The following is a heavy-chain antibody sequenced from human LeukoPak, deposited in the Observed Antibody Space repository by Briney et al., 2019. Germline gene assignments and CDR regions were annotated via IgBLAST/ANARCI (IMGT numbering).Heavy chain of an antibody. CDR2: INPNSGGT. D-gene: IGHD3-22*01. J-gene: IGHJ4*02. Sequence: ASVKVSFKASGYTFTGYYMHWVRQAPGQGLEWMGWINPNSGGTNYAQKFQGRVTMTRDTSISTAYMELSRLRSDDTAVYYCARVSITEYYDSSGYYYSPDGTFDYWGQGTLVTVSS. CDR1: GYTFTGYY. V-gene: IGHV1-2*02. CDR3: ARVSITEYYDSSGYYYSPDGTFDY.